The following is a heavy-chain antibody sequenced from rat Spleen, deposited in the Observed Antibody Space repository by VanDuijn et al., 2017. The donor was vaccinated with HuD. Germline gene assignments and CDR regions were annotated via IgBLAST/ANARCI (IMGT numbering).Heavy chain of an antibody. D-gene: IGHD2-1*01. Sequence: EVQLVESGGGLVEPGRSLKLSCAASGFTFSDYAMAWVRQAPGKGLEWVASIPNGGPNTYYSDSVKDRFTISRDNTKSTLYLQMNSLRSEDTATYYCARDTNYFDYWGHGVMVTVSS. CDR1: GFTFSDYA. J-gene: IGHJ2*01. CDR2: IPNGGPNT. CDR3: ARDTNYFDY. V-gene: IGHV5S23*01.